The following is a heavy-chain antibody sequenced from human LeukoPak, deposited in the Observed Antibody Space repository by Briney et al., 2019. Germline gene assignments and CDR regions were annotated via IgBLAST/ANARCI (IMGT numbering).Heavy chain of an antibody. CDR2: IHYNGST. J-gene: IGHJ4*02. CDR3: ARDRGVPRPYYFDQ. V-gene: IGHV4-39*07. D-gene: IGHD3-10*01. Sequence: PSETLSLNCTVSGGSISSSSYYWGCIRQPPGKGLEWIGSIHYNGSTCYNPSLESRVIMSVDTSKNQFSLNLTSVTAADAAMYYCARDRGVPRPYYFDQWGQGTLVTVSS. CDR1: GGSISSSSYY.